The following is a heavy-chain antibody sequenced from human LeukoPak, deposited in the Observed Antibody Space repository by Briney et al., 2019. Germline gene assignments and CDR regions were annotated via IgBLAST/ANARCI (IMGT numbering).Heavy chain of an antibody. J-gene: IGHJ4*02. CDR2: ISSSGSTI. Sequence: PGGSLRLSCAASGFTFSDYYMSWLRQAPGKGLEWVSYISSSGSTIYYEDSVEGRFTISRDYAKNSLYLQMNTLISEDTAVYYCARDGSYDYVWGSYRYGLFDSWGQGTLVTVSS. V-gene: IGHV3-11*04. CDR3: ARDGSYDYVWGSYRYGLFDS. D-gene: IGHD3-16*02. CDR1: GFTFSDYY.